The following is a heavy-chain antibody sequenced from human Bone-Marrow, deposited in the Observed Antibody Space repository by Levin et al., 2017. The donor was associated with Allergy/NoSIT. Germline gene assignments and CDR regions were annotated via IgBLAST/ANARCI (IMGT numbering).Heavy chain of an antibody. V-gene: IGHV4-34*01. Sequence: SETLSLTCAVYGGSFSGYYWSWIRQPPGKGLEWIGEINHSGSTNYNPSLKSRVTISVDTSKNQFSLKLSSVTAADTAVYYCARRCSGGSCYGYWYFDLWGRGTLVTVSS. D-gene: IGHD2-15*01. CDR2: INHSGST. CDR1: GGSFSGYY. J-gene: IGHJ2*01. CDR3: ARRCSGGSCYGYWYFDL.